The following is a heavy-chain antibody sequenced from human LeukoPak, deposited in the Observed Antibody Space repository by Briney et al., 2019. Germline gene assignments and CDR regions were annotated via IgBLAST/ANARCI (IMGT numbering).Heavy chain of an antibody. D-gene: IGHD3-22*01. CDR1: AFTVSSNY. V-gene: IGHV3-66*01. CDR2: IYSGGRT. Sequence: QPGGSLSLSCAASAFTVSSNYRSWVGHAPGQELEWGIVIYSGGRTYYADSRNGRFTISRANSKKTFHVQMNSRSAENHVLYCSGKSRRSGLAPSSIDNWGQRTLVTVSS. J-gene: IGHJ4*02. CDR3: GKSRRSGLAPSSIDN.